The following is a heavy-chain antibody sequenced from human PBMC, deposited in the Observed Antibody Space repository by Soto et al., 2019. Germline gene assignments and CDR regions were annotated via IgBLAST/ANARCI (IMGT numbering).Heavy chain of an antibody. D-gene: IGHD6-13*01. CDR2: IWYDGSNK. J-gene: IGHJ4*02. Sequence: PGGSLRLSCAASGFTFSSYGMHWVRQAPGKGLEWVAVIWYDGSNKYYADSVKGRFTISRDNSKNTLYLQMNSLRAEDTAVYYSARGGIAAFDRTFDYWGQGTLVTVSS. CDR1: GFTFSSYG. V-gene: IGHV3-33*01. CDR3: ARGGIAAFDRTFDY.